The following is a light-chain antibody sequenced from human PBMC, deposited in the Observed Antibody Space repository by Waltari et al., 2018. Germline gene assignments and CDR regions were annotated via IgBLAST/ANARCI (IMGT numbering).Light chain of an antibody. CDR3: QQYYSSPLT. CDR2: WES. Sequence: DIVMTQSPDSLAVSLGERATINCKSSQSILYSAEHWNYLAWYQKKPGQPPRLLIYWESTRASGVPDRFSGAGSGTDFNFTISSLQAEDVAVYYCQQYYSSPLTFGPGTKVDIK. V-gene: IGKV4-1*01. CDR1: QSILYSAEHWNY. J-gene: IGKJ3*01.